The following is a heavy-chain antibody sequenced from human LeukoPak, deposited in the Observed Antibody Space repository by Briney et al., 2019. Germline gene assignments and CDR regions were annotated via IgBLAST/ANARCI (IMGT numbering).Heavy chain of an antibody. CDR1: GFTFSTYG. J-gene: IGHJ4*02. Sequence: GGSLRLSCAASGFTFSTYGMHWVRQAPGKGLEWVAFIRYDGSNKYYADSVKGRFTISRDNSKNTLSLQLNSLRAEDTAVYYCARALNEFCSGGICYSYYFDYWGQGTLVTVSS. CDR2: IRYDGSNK. D-gene: IGHD2-15*01. CDR3: ARALNEFCSGGICYSYYFDY. V-gene: IGHV3-30*02.